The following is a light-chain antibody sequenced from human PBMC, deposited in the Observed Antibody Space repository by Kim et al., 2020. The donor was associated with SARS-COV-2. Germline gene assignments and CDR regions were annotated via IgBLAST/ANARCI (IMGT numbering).Light chain of an antibody. J-gene: IGLJ2*01. CDR1: SSDVGSYNL. CDR3: CSYAGSSTLV. V-gene: IGLV2-23*02. CDR2: EVS. Sequence: GQSITISCTGTSSDVGSYNLVSWYHQHPGKAPKLMIYEVSKRPSGVSNRFSGSKSGNTASLTISGLQAEDEADYYCCSYAGSSTLVFGGGTQLTVL.